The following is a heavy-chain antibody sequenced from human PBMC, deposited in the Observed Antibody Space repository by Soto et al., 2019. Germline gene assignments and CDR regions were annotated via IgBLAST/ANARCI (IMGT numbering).Heavy chain of an antibody. V-gene: IGHV3-30-3*01. Sequence: QVQLVESGGGVVQPGRSLRLSCAASGFTFSSYAMHWVRQAPGKGLEWVAVISYDGSNKYYADSVKGRFTISRDNSTNTLYLQMNSLRAEDTAVYYCARDPDYGDYRYYFDYWGQGTLVTVSS. J-gene: IGHJ4*02. CDR1: GFTFSSYA. CDR2: ISYDGSNK. D-gene: IGHD4-17*01. CDR3: ARDPDYGDYRYYFDY.